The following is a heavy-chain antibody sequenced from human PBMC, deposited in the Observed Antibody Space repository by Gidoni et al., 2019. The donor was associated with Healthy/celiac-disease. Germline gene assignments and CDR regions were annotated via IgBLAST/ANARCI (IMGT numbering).Heavy chain of an antibody. Sequence: EVQLVESGGGLVQPGGSLRLSCAAPVFTFGSHLLQWVRQAPGKGLEWGANIKQDGSEKYYVDSVKGRFTISRDNAKNSLYLQMNSLRAEDTAVYYCARQDIVVVPAAKAYYYYGMDVWGQGTTVTVSS. CDR2: IKQDGSEK. J-gene: IGHJ6*02. CDR1: VFTFGSHL. D-gene: IGHD2-2*01. CDR3: ARQDIVVVPAAKAYYYYGMDV. V-gene: IGHV3-7*01.